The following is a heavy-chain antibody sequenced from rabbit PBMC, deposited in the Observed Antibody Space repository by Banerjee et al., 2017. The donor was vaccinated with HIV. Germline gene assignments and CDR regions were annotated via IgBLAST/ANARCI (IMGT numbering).Heavy chain of an antibody. CDR2: INIGSGSA. D-gene: IGHD6-1*01. CDR3: ARDYINGYSDYVFNL. CDR1: GFSFSSSYYN. V-gene: IGHV1S40*01. Sequence: QSLEESGGGLVQPEGSLTLTCTASGFSFSSSYYNMCWVRQAPGKGLEWIGCINIGSGSAWYASWAKGRFTISKTSSTTVTLQMTSLTAADTATYFCARDYINGYSDYVFNLWGQGTLVTVS. J-gene: IGHJ4*01.